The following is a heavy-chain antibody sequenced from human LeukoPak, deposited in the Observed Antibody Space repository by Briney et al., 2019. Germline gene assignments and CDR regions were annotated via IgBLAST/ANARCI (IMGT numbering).Heavy chain of an antibody. Sequence: PGGSLRLSCAASGFTFSSQPMSWVRQAPGKGLEWVSAISGSGGSTSYADSVKGRFTISRDNSKNTLYLQMNSLRAEDTAIYYCAKGDGSGWYTGSDYWGQGTLVTVSS. CDR1: GFTFSSQP. D-gene: IGHD6-19*01. CDR2: ISGSGGST. V-gene: IGHV3-23*01. J-gene: IGHJ4*02. CDR3: AKGDGSGWYTGSDY.